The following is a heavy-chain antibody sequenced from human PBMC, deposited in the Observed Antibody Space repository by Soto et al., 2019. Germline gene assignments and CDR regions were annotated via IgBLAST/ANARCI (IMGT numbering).Heavy chain of an antibody. CDR1: GFTFSAYS. Sequence: GGSLRLSCAASGFTFSAYSMTWVRQAPGKGLEWASSISSTSLYIFYADSVKGRFTISRDNAKNSLYLQISSLRAEDTAVYYCARDANLGDFWGQGTLVTVSS. D-gene: IGHD7-27*01. CDR2: ISSTSLYI. CDR3: ARDANLGDF. V-gene: IGHV3-21*01. J-gene: IGHJ4*02.